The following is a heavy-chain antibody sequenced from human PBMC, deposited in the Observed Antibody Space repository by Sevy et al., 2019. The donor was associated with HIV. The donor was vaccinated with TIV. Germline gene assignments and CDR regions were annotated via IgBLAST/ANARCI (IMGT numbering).Heavy chain of an antibody. J-gene: IGHJ3*01. Sequence: GGSLRLSCAASGFTFSSYWMYWVRQAPGKGLVWVSDVTSDGVTTTYADSVKGRFTVSRDNAKNTLYLQMNSLRAEDTAVYYCARRTSWGRDAFDVWGQGTMVTVSS. D-gene: IGHD7-27*01. CDR3: ARRTSWGRDAFDV. CDR2: VTSDGVTT. V-gene: IGHV3-74*01. CDR1: GFTFSSYW.